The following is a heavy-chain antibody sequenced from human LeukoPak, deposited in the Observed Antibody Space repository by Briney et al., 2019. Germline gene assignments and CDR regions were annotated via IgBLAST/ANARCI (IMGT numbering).Heavy chain of an antibody. CDR1: GFTVSSNY. CDR2: IYSGGST. J-gene: IGHJ4*02. V-gene: IGHV3-53*01. D-gene: IGHD3-10*01. CDR3: ARGLITMVRGVINYFDY. Sequence: GGSLRLSCAASGFTVSSNYMSWVRQAPGKGLEWVSVIYSGGSTYYADSVKGRFTISRDNSKNTLYLQMNSLRAEDTVVYYCARGLITMVRGVINYFDYWGQGTLVTVSS.